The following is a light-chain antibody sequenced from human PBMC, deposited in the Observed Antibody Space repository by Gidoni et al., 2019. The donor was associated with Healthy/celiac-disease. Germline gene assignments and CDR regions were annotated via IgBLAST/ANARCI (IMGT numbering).Light chain of an antibody. Sequence: VTISCTGSSSNIGAGYDVYWYQQLPGTAPKLLIYGNNNRPSGGPDRFSGSQSGTSASLAITGLPAEDEAYYSCQSFDSSLSGYVFGTGTKVTVL. CDR3: QSFDSSLSGYV. J-gene: IGLJ1*01. CDR2: GNN. V-gene: IGLV1-40*01. CDR1: SSNIGAGYD.